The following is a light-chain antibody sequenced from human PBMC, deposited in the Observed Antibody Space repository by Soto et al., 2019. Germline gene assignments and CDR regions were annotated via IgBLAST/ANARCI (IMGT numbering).Light chain of an antibody. CDR3: QQYNSYST. V-gene: IGKV1-5*01. CDR2: AAS. J-gene: IGKJ1*01. CDR1: QSIDNY. Sequence: IEMTQSPSSLSASVGDSVTITCRASQSIDNYLNWYQQKPGKAPTLLIYAASTLQGGVPSRFSGSGSGTEFTLTISSLQPDDCATYYCQQYNSYSTFCQGTKVDIK.